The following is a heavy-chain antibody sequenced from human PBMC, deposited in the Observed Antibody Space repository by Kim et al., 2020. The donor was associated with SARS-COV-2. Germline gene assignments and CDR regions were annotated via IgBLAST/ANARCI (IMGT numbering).Heavy chain of an antibody. J-gene: IGHJ3*02. Sequence: SETLSLTCTVSGGSISSGGYYWSWIRQHPGKGLEWIGYIYYSGSTYYNPSLKSRVTISVDTSKNQFSLKLSSVTAADTAVYYCARDSQGPSGRITMVRGVIVSAFDIWGQGTMVTVSS. D-gene: IGHD3-10*01. CDR3: ARDSQGPSGRITMVRGVIVSAFDI. CDR2: IYYSGST. V-gene: IGHV4-31*03. CDR1: GGSISSGGYY.